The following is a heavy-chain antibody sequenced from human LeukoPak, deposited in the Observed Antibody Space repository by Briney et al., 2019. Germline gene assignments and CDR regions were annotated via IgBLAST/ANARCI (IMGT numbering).Heavy chain of an antibody. V-gene: IGHV3-30*03. CDR1: GFTFSSYG. CDR3: AILGMATIY. D-gene: IGHD5-24*01. Sequence: GGSLRLSCAASGFTFSSYGMHCVRQAPGKGLEWVAVISYDGSNKYYADSVKGRFTISRDNSKNTLYLQMNSLRAEDTAVYYCAILGMATIYWGQGTLVTISS. CDR2: ISYDGSNK. J-gene: IGHJ4*02.